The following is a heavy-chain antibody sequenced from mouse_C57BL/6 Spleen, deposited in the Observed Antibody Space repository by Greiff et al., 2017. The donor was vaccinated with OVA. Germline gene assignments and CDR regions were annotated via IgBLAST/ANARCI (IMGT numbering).Heavy chain of an antibody. V-gene: IGHV1-55*01. Sequence: QVQLKQPGAELVKPGASVKMSCKASGYTFTSYWITWVKQRPGQGLEWIGDIYPGSGSTNYNEKFKSKATLTVDTSSSTAYMQLSSLTSEDSAVYYCARCDSYYYAMDYWGQGTSVTVSS. CDR2: IYPGSGST. CDR1: GYTFTSYW. D-gene: IGHD2-4*01. CDR3: ARCDSYYYAMDY. J-gene: IGHJ4*01.